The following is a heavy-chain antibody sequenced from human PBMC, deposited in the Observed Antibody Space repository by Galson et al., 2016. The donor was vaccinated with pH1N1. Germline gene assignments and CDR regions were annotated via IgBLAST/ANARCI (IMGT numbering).Heavy chain of an antibody. V-gene: IGHV1-46*01. CDR2: LNPTGGSR. Sequence: SVKVSCKASGYTFTSDFMHWVRQAPGQGLEWMGMLNPTGGSRIYAQKFQGRVTMTRDTSTSTVYMELSGLRSEDTAVYYCARARESSGYYSGSDAFDIWGQGTMVTVSS. D-gene: IGHD3-22*01. CDR3: ARARESSGYYSGSDAFDI. J-gene: IGHJ3*02. CDR1: GYTFTSDF.